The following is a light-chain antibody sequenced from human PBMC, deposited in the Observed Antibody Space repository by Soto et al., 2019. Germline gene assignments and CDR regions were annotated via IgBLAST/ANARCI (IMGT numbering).Light chain of an antibody. J-gene: IGLJ3*02. CDR1: SSDVGNYKY. V-gene: IGLV2-8*01. Sequence: QSALTQPASVSGSPGQSVTISCTGTSSDVGNYKYVSWYQQHPGKAPKLMIYEVSKRPSGVPDRFSGSKSGNTASLTVSGLQVEDEADYYCSSYAGSNLWVFGGGTKLTVL. CDR3: SSYAGSNLWV. CDR2: EVS.